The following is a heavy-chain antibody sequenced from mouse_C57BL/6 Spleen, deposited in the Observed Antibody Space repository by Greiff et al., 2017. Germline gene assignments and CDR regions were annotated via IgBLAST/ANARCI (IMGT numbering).Heavy chain of an antibody. CDR2: IYPGNSDT. Sequence: EVQLQESGTVLARPGASVKMSCKTSGYTFTSYWMHWVKQRPGQGLEWIGAIYPGNSDTSYNQKFKGKAKLTAVTSASTAYMELSSLPNDDSAVYYCTGGSSYNGGFAYWGQGTLVTVSA. J-gene: IGHJ3*01. D-gene: IGHD1-1*01. CDR1: GYTFTSYW. CDR3: TGGSSYNGGFAY. V-gene: IGHV1-5*01.